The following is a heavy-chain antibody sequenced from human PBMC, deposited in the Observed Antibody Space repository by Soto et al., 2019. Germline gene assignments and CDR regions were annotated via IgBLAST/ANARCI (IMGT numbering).Heavy chain of an antibody. J-gene: IGHJ4*02. Sequence: GGSLRLSCAASGFTFSSYSMNWVRQAPGKGLEWVSYISSSSSTIYYADSVKGRFTISRDNAKNSLYLQMNSLRAEETAVYYCARGAGYDILTGYYRSIHRYGLLDYWGQGTLVTVSS. D-gene: IGHD3-9*01. CDR3: ARGAGYDILTGYYRSIHRYGLLDY. CDR2: ISSSSSTI. CDR1: GFTFSSYS. V-gene: IGHV3-48*01.